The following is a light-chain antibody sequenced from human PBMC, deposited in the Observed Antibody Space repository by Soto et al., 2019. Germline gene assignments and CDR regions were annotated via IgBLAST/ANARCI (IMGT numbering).Light chain of an antibody. CDR1: QSVSSN. Sequence: EIVMTQSPATLSMSPGARATLSCRASQSVSSNLAWYQQRPGQAPRIRIYGASTRATGTPARLSGSGSGTEFTLTISSLQSEDFAVYYCQQYNNWLTFGGGTKVDIK. CDR3: QQYNNWLT. CDR2: GAS. J-gene: IGKJ4*01. V-gene: IGKV3D-15*01.